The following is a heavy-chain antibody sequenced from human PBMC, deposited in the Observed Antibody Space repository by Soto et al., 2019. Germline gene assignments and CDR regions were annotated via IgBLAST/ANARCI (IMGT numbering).Heavy chain of an antibody. CDR1: GGSFSGYY. V-gene: IGHV4-34*01. J-gene: IGHJ4*02. CDR3: ARLEGLATISYYFDF. Sequence: SETLSLTCPVYGGSFSGYYWNWIRQPPGKGLEWIGEINHSGSTNYNPSLKSRVTISVDTSKNQFSLKLNSVTAADSAVYFCARLEGLATISYYFDFWGPGALVTVSS. D-gene: IGHD3-9*01. CDR2: INHSGST.